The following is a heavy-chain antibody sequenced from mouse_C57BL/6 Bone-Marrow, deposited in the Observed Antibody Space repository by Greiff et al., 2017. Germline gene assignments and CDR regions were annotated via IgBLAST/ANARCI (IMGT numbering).Heavy chain of an antibody. J-gene: IGHJ2*01. Sequence: QVQLKESGPELVKPGASVKLSCKASGYTFTSYDINWVKQRPGQGLEWIGWIYPRAGSTKYNEKFKGKATLTVDTYSSTAYMELHSLTSEDSAVYFCARNYYGLYWGQGTTLTVSS. CDR1: GYTFTSYD. D-gene: IGHD1-2*01. CDR3: ARNYYGLY. CDR2: IYPRAGST. V-gene: IGHV1-85*01.